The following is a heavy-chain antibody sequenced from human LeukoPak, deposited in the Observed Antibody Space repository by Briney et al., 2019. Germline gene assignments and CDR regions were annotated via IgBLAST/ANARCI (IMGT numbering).Heavy chain of an antibody. CDR3: ARAGRGSNVVVPAAPYYFDY. CDR2: MNPNSGNT. V-gene: IGHV1-8*01. J-gene: IGHJ4*02. Sequence: ASVKVSCKASGYTFTSYDINWVRQATGQGLEWMGWMNPNSGNTGYAQKFQGRVTMTRNTSISTAYMELSSLRSEDTAVYYSARAGRGSNVVVPAAPYYFDYWGQGTLVTVSS. D-gene: IGHD2-2*01. CDR1: GYTFTSYD.